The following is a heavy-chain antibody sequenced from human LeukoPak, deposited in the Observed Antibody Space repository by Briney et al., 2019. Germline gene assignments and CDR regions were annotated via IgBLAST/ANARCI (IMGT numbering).Heavy chain of an antibody. Sequence: SETLSLTCKVSDASTSGYYWSWIRQPPGKGLEWIGFAHHSGSTDYNPSLKSRVTISVDTSKNQLSLKLISVTAADSAVYFCAREDYDSRVSFLPNYWFFDLWGRGTLVTVSS. CDR2: AHHSGST. D-gene: IGHD3-22*01. V-gene: IGHV4-59*13. CDR3: AREDYDSRVSFLPNYWFFDL. J-gene: IGHJ2*01. CDR1: DASTSGYY.